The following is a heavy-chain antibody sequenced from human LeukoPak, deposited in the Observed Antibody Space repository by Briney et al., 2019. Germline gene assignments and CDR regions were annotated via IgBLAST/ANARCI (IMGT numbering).Heavy chain of an antibody. V-gene: IGHV1-18*01. D-gene: IGHD3-10*01. J-gene: IGHJ3*02. CDR2: VNAYNGDT. CDR3: ARVTLHDYGLGRHAFDI. CDR1: GYTFINYG. Sequence: ASVKVSCKASGYTFINYGITWVRQAPGQGLEWMGWVNAYNGDTNYGQNFQGRVTVTTDTSTSTGYMEVKSLRSDDTAVYYCARVTLHDYGLGRHAFDIWGQGTMVTVSS.